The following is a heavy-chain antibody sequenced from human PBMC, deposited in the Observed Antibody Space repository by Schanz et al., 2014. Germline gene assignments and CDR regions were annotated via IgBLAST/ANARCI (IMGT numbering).Heavy chain of an antibody. CDR2: ITAYNGDT. J-gene: IGHJ4*02. V-gene: IGHV1-18*01. CDR1: GYTFTSHG. CDR3: ARDQSPYTNSSDVRYFDS. D-gene: IGHD6-6*01. Sequence: QVQLVQSGAEVKKPGASVKVSCKASGYTFTSHGISWVRQAPGQGLEWMGWITAYNGDTNYALKLQGRVTMTADTSTSTAYMDLRSLRSDDTAVYYCARDQSPYTNSSDVRYFDSWGQGAL.